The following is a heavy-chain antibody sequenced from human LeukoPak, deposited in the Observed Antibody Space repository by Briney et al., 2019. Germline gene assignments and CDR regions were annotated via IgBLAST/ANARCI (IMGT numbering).Heavy chain of an antibody. Sequence: GGSLRLSCAASGFTFSTYWMSWVRQAPGKGLEWVANLKEDGSEKYYVDSVKGRFTISRDNAKSSLFLQMNSLRAEDTAVYYCVREPVDYWGQGTLVTVSS. V-gene: IGHV3-7*03. J-gene: IGHJ4*02. CDR3: VREPVDY. CDR1: GFTFSTYW. CDR2: LKEDGSEK.